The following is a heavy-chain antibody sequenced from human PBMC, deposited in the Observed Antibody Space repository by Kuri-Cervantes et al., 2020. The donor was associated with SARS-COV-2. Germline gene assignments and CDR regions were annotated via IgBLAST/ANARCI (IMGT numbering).Heavy chain of an antibody. CDR1: VGTFSSYD. D-gene: IGHD3-22*01. Sequence: ASVKVSCKASVGTFSSYDINWLRQATGQGLEWMGMVKTNSGNTLYAQIFQGRVTMTTDTSTSTAYMELRSLRSDDTAVYYCARVPYYYDSSGYYYGGRIPYYYYYMDVWGKGTTVTVSS. CDR3: ARVPYYYDSSGYYYGGRIPYYYYYMDV. J-gene: IGHJ6*03. CDR2: VKTNSGNT. V-gene: IGHV1-8*02.